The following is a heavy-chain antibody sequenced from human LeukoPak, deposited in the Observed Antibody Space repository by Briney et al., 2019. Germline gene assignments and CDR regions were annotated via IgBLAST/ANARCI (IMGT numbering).Heavy chain of an antibody. J-gene: IGHJ5*02. Sequence: ASVKVSCKASGYTLSDYDINWVRQATGQGLEWMGWINPNSLIPGYAQKFQGRVTLTMDTSINTAYMELSGLTSDDTAVYYCARVKRVRTVWFDPWGQGTLVTVSS. V-gene: IGHV1-8*01. CDR2: INPNSLIP. D-gene: IGHD1-1*01. CDR3: ARVKRVRTVWFDP. CDR1: GYTLSDYD.